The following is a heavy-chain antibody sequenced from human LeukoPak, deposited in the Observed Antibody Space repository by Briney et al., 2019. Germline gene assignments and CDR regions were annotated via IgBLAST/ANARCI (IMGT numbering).Heavy chain of an antibody. CDR3: ALGGQASPMNV. D-gene: IGHD3-16*01. J-gene: IGHJ6*03. V-gene: IGHV1-18*01. Sequence: ASVKVSCKASGYTFTSYGISWVRQAPGQGLEWMGWISAYNGNTNYAQKLQGRVTMTTDTSTSTASMELRSLRSDDTAVCYCALGGQASPMNVWGKGTTVTVSS. CDR2: ISAYNGNT. CDR1: GYTFTSYG.